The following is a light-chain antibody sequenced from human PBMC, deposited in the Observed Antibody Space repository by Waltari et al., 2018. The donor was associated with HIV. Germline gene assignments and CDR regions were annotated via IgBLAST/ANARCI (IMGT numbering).Light chain of an antibody. V-gene: IGLV1-51*01. Sequence: QSVLTQPPSVSAAPGQKVTISCSGSSSNIGNNFISWYQKVPGTAPKLLIYDKNKGPSGVSDRVSGSKSGTSGTLGISGRQPGDEADYYCATWDSSLSAGVFGGGTKVTVL. CDR3: ATWDSSLSAGV. CDR2: DKN. CDR1: SSNIGNNF. J-gene: IGLJ2*01.